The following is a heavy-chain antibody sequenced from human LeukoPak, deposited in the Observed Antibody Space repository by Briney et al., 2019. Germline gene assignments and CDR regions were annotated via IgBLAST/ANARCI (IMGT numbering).Heavy chain of an antibody. CDR2: IRYDGNTK. D-gene: IGHD3-10*01. Sequence: GGSLRLSCAASGFTFSSYDGMHWVRQAPGKGLEWVTLIRYDGNTKYYADSVKGRFTISRDNSKNTLYLQMNSLRAEDTAVYYCASSYYGSGSYYLPTYYYYMDVWGKGTTVTISS. CDR3: ASSYYGSGSYYLPTYYYYMDV. V-gene: IGHV3-33*08. CDR1: GFTFSSYDG. J-gene: IGHJ6*03.